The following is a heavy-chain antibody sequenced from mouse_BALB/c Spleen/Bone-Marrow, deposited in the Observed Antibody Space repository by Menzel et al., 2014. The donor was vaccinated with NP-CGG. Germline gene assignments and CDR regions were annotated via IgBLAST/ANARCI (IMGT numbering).Heavy chain of an antibody. CDR1: GFTFTDYY. CDR2: IRNKANGYTT. J-gene: IGHJ2*01. CDR3: ARDKYGSFDY. D-gene: IGHD2-10*02. V-gene: IGHV7-3*02. Sequence: EVHLVESGGGLVQPGGSLRLSCANSGFTFTDYYMSWVRQPPGKALEWLGFIRNKANGYTTEYSASVKGRVTISRDNSQSILYLQMNTLRAEDSATYYCARDKYGSFDYWVQGTTLTVSS.